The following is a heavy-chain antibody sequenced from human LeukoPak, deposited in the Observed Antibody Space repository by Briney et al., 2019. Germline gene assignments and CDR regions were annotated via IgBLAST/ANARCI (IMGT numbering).Heavy chain of an antibody. Sequence: GGPLRLSCAASGFTFSSYAMTWVRQAPGKGLEWVSVIYSGGSTYYADSVKGRFTISRDNSKNTLYLQMDSLRGEDTAVYYCARTIVGATTDAFDIWGQGTMVTVSS. CDR1: GFTFSSYA. CDR3: ARTIVGATTDAFDI. V-gene: IGHV3-66*02. J-gene: IGHJ3*02. D-gene: IGHD1-26*01. CDR2: IYSGGST.